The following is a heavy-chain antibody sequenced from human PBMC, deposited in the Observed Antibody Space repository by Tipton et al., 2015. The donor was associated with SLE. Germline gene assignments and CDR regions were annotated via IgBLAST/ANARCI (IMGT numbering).Heavy chain of an antibody. J-gene: IGHJ4*02. Sequence: TLSLTCTVSGGSISSHYWSWIRQPPGKGLEWIGYIYYSGSTYYNPSLKSRVTISVDTSKNQFSLKLNSVTAADTAVYYCATWMASTFHYWGQGTLVTVSS. D-gene: IGHD5-24*01. V-gene: IGHV4-59*08. CDR1: GGSISSHY. CDR2: IYYSGST. CDR3: ATWMASTFHY.